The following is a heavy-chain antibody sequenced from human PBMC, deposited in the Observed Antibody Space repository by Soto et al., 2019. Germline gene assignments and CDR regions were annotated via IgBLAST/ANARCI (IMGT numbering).Heavy chain of an antibody. CDR1: GFTFSSYI. J-gene: IGHJ3*02. CDR2: ISSSSSYI. D-gene: IGHD3-3*02. CDR3: AREHISSDAFDI. Sequence: GGSLRLSCAASGFTFSSYIMNWVRQAPGKGLEWVSSISSSSSYIYYADSVKGRFTISRDNAKNSLYLQMNSLRAEDTAVYYCAREHISSDAFDIWGQGTMVTVSS. V-gene: IGHV3-21*01.